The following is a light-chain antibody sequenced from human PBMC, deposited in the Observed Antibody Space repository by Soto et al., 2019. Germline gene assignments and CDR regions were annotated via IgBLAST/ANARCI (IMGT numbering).Light chain of an antibody. J-gene: IGKJ3*01. CDR2: DAS. V-gene: IGKV1-33*01. CDR3: QQFDNVPFP. Sequence: DIQMTQSPSSLSASVGDRVTITCQASQDIRNYLNWYQQKPGKAPKLLIYDASDLETGVPPRFSGSGSGTAFTFTISSLQPEDVATYFCQQFDNVPFPFGPGTRVDIK. CDR1: QDIRNY.